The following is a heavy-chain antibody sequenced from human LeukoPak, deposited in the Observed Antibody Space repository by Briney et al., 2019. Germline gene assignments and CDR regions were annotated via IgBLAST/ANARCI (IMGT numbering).Heavy chain of an antibody. J-gene: IGHJ4*02. Sequence: GASVKVSCKASGYTFTSYYMHWMRQAPGQGLEWMGIINPSGGSTSYVQKFQGRVTMTRDTSTSTVYMELSSLRSEDTAVYYCARLGPAANTGGFFDYWGQGTLVTVSS. D-gene: IGHD2-2*01. CDR1: GYTFTSYY. CDR3: ARLGPAANTGGFFDY. CDR2: INPSGGST. V-gene: IGHV1-46*01.